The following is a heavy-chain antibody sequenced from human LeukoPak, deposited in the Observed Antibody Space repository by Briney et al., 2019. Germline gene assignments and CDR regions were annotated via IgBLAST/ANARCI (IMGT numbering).Heavy chain of an antibody. J-gene: IGHJ4*02. V-gene: IGHV3-30*14. CDR2: ISSDGSKI. CDR3: AAKYELTKV. D-gene: IGHD3-3*01. Sequence: PGGSLRLSCAASGFIFSNYAMHWVRQAPGKGLEWVALISSDGSKIYYADSVKGRFTISRDNSKNTLYLQMNSLRAEDTAVYYCAAKYELTKVWGQGTLVTVSS. CDR1: GFIFSNYA.